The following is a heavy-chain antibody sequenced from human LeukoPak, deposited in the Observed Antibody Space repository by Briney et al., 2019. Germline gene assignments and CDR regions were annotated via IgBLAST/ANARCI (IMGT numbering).Heavy chain of an antibody. CDR2: INHSGST. V-gene: IGHV4-34*01. CDR1: GGSFSGYY. CDR3: AKDFPGYYYMDV. J-gene: IGHJ6*03. Sequence: SETLSLTCAVYGGSFSGYYWSWIRQPPGKGLEWIGEINHSGSTNYNPSLKSRVTISVDTSKNQFSLKLSSVTAADAAVYYCAKDFPGYYYMDVWGKGTTVTISS. D-gene: IGHD3-3*01.